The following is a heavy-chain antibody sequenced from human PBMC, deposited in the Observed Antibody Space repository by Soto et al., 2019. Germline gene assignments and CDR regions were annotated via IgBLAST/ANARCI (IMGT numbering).Heavy chain of an antibody. CDR1: GFTFSSYG. CDR2: IWYDGSNK. CDR3: ARVTFYAGMDV. Sequence: QVQLVESGGGVVQPGRSLRLSCAASGFTFSSYGMHWVRQAPGKGLEWVAVIWYDGSNKYYADSVKGRFTISRDNSKNTLYLQVNSLRAEDTAVYYCARVTFYAGMDVWGQGTTVTVSS. D-gene: IGHD4-17*01. V-gene: IGHV3-33*01. J-gene: IGHJ6*02.